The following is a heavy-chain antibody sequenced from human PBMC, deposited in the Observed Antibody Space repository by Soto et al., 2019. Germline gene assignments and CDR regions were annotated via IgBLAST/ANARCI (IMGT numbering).Heavy chain of an antibody. J-gene: IGHJ4*02. CDR2: ISSSSSTI. V-gene: IGHV3-48*01. CDR1: GFTFSSYS. CDR3: ARASTYNWNYDDY. D-gene: IGHD1-7*01. Sequence: EVQLVESGGGLVQPGGSLRLSCAASGFTFSSYSMNWVRQAPGKGLEWVSYISSSSSTIYYADSVKGRFTSSRDNAKNSLYLQMNSLRAEDTAVYYCARASTYNWNYDDYWGQGTLVTVSS.